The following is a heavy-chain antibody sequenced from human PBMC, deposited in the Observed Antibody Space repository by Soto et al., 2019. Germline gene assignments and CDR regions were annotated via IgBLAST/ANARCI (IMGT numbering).Heavy chain of an antibody. D-gene: IGHD3-16*02. CDR1: GYTFTSYG. J-gene: IGHJ5*02. CDR2: ISAYNGNT. Sequence: QVQLVQSGAEVKKPGASVKVSCKASGYTFTSYGISWVRQAPGQGLEWMGWISAYNGNTNYAQKLQGRVTMTTDTSTSTAYMELRSLRSDDTAVYYCAGVAPDYVWGCYRLNWFDPWGQGTLVTVSS. V-gene: IGHV1-18*04. CDR3: AGVAPDYVWGCYRLNWFDP.